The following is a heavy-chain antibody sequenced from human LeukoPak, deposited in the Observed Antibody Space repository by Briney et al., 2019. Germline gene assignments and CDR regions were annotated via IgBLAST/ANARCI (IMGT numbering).Heavy chain of an antibody. CDR1: GFTFSSYA. D-gene: IGHD2-2*01. Sequence: GGSLRLSCAASGFTFSSYAMSWVRQAPGKGLEWVSAISGSGSSTYYADSVKGRFTISRDNSNNTLYLQMNSLRAEDTGVYYCAKSKSGCSSTSCYAISFDYWGQGTLVTVSS. CDR3: AKSKSGCSSTSCYAISFDY. V-gene: IGHV3-23*01. CDR2: ISGSGSST. J-gene: IGHJ4*02.